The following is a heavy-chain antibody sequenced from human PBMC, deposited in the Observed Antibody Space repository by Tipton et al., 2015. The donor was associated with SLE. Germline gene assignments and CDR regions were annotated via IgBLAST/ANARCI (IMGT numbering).Heavy chain of an antibody. V-gene: IGHV4-39*07. CDR3: ATLDTAMGDFDY. J-gene: IGHJ4*02. CDR2: IYHSGST. D-gene: IGHD5-18*01. CDR1: GGSISSSSYY. Sequence: TLSLTCTVSGGSISSSSYYWGWIRQPPGKGLEWIGSIYHSGSTYYSPSLKSRVTISVDTSKNQFSLKLSSVTAADTAVYYCATLDTAMGDFDYWGQGTLVTVSS.